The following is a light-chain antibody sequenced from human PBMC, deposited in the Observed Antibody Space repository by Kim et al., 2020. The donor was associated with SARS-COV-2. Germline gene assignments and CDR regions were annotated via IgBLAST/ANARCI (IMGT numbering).Light chain of an antibody. J-gene: IGLJ3*02. CDR1: SSDVGGYTY. CDR2: DVS. Sequence: GQSITISCTGTSSDVGGYTYVSWYQQHPGKAPKLMIYDVSNRPSGVSNRFSGSKSGHTASLTISGLQAEDEADYYCSSYTSSSTWVFGGGTKLTVL. CDR3: SSYTSSSTWV. V-gene: IGLV2-14*03.